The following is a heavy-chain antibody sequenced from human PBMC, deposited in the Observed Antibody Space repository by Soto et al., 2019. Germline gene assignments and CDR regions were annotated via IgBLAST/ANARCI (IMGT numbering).Heavy chain of an antibody. D-gene: IGHD1-1*01. V-gene: IGHV3-30*02. J-gene: IGHJ4*02. Sequence: AGSMRLSCVASGFSFSNHDMALVRQARGKELEWVASIGYDGSKRYYADSVKGRFTISRDNSKNTLYLQMNSLRIEDTAVYYCARELERVFDYWGQGTLVTVSS. CDR1: GFSFSNHD. CDR3: ARELERVFDY. CDR2: IGYDGSKR.